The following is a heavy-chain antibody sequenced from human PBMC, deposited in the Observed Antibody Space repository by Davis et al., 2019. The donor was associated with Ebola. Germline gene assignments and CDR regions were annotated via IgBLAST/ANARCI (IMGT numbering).Heavy chain of an antibody. D-gene: IGHD6-13*01. V-gene: IGHV6-1*01. CDR2: TYYRSKWHK. Sequence: HSQTLSLTCAISGDSVSSTSVAWNWIRQSPSRGLEWLGRTYYRSKWHKAYAVSVRSRINISPDTFNNQFSLQLNSVTPEDTAVYYCARGGGAAVDFWGQGTLVTVSS. CDR3: ARGGGAAVDF. J-gene: IGHJ4*02. CDR1: GDSVSSTSVA.